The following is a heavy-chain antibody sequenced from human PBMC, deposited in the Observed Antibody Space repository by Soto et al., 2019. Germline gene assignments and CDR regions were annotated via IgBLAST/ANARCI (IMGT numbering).Heavy chain of an antibody. J-gene: IGHJ5*02. V-gene: IGHV4-34*01. CDR3: GRGLGSTKGEWLLYRGLDWFDP. D-gene: IGHD3-3*01. CDR2: INHSGST. CDR1: GGSFSGYY. Sequence: QVQLQQWGAGLLKPSETLSLTCAVYGGSFSGYYWSWIRQPPGKGLEWIGEINHSGSTNYNPSLKSRVTISVDTSKNQFSLKLSSVTAADTAVYYCGRGLGSTKGEWLLYRGLDWFDPWGQGTLVTVSS.